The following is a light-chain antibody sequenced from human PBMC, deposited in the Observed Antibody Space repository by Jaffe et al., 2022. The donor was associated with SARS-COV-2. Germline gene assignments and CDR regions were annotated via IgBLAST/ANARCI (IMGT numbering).Light chain of an antibody. CDR3: QQANTFPFT. Sequence: DIQMTQSPSSVSASVGDRVTITCRASQDIRSWLAWYQQRPGEAPKLLISGASILQSGVPSRFSGSGSGSDFTLTISSLQPEDFATYFCQQANTFPFTFGPGTKVDI. V-gene: IGKV1-12*01. CDR1: QDIRSW. CDR2: GAS. J-gene: IGKJ3*01.